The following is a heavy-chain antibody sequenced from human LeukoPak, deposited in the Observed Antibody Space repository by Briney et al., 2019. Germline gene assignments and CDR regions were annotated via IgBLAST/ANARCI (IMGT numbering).Heavy chain of an antibody. D-gene: IGHD6-19*01. Sequence: GGSLRLSCAASGFSFSSYEMHWVRQAPGKGLEWVSDISSSGSTTYCADSVRGRFTTSRDNAKNLLYLQMHSLRAEDTAIYYCSLLAVASPQDYWGQGTLVTVSS. J-gene: IGHJ4*02. CDR2: ISSSGSTT. V-gene: IGHV3-48*03. CDR3: SLLAVASPQDY. CDR1: GFSFSSYE.